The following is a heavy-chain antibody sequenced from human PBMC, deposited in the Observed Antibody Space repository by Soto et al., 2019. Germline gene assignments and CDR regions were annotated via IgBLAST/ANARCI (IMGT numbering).Heavy chain of an antibody. J-gene: IGHJ4*02. CDR2: IVPIYRTA. Sequence: GASVKFYWKASGGTFSSYRINLVRQAPGQGLEWVGGIVPIYRTADYAQKFQGRVTITADESARTSYMELRSLKSQDTAVYYCVRDSGAKLSSSWGQGTLVTVS. V-gene: IGHV1-69*01. CDR3: VRDSGAKLSSS. D-gene: IGHD6-13*01. CDR1: GGTFSSYR.